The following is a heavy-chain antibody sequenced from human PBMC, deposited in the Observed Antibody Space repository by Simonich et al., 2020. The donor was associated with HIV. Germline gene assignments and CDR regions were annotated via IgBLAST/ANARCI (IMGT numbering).Heavy chain of an antibody. J-gene: IGHJ4*02. D-gene: IGHD1-1*01. CDR2: VKPEQDET. V-gene: IGHV1-69-2*01. CDR3: ATVGLRDGYNYY. CDR1: GYTFTDYY. Sequence: VQLLQSGAEVKKPGATVKISCRVFGYTFTDYYIHWVQQVPGKGLEWMGLVKPEQDETIYAEKFQGRLTSTADTSPDIAYMELSSLRSEDTAVYYCATVGLRDGYNYYWGQGTLITVSS.